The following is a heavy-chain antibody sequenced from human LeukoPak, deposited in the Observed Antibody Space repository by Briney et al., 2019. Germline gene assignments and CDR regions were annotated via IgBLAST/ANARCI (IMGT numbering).Heavy chain of an antibody. J-gene: IGHJ4*02. D-gene: IGHD3-10*01. CDR3: ARGERPMVRGVILKNDY. V-gene: IGHV1-69*01. Sequence: GSSVKVSCKASGGTFSSYAISWVRQAPGQGLEWMGGIIPIFGTANYAQKFQGRVTITADESTSTAYMELSSLRSEDAAVYYCARGERPMVRGVILKNDYWGQGTLVTVSS. CDR2: IIPIFGTA. CDR1: GGTFSSYA.